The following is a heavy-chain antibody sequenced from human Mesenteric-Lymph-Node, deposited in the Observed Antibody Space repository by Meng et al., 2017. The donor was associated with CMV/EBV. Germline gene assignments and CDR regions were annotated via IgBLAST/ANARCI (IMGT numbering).Heavy chain of an antibody. J-gene: IGHJ4*02. V-gene: IGHV4-4*02. Sequence: TGDVSGGSISSRNGWSWVRQPPGKGLEWIGEIYHSGSTNYNPSLKSRVTISVDKSKNQFSLKLSSVTAADTAVYYCARRRDGYIYFDYWGQGTLVTVSS. CDR1: GGSISSRNG. D-gene: IGHD5-24*01. CDR3: ARRRDGYIYFDY. CDR2: IYHSGST.